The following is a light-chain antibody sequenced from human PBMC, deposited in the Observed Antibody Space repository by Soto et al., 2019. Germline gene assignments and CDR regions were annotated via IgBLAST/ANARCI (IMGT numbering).Light chain of an antibody. J-gene: IGLJ1*01. Sequence: QSALTQPPSASGTPGQRVTISCSGSSSNIGSNYVYWYQQLPGTAPKLLIYRNNQRPSGVPDRFSGSKSGTSASLAISGLRSEDEADYYCAAWDDSLSGYVFRTGTKVTV. CDR3: AAWDDSLSGYV. V-gene: IGLV1-47*01. CDR2: RNN. CDR1: SSNIGSNY.